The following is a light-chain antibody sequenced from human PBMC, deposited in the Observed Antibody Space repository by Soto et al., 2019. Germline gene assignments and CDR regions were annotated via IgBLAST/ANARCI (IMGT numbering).Light chain of an antibody. V-gene: IGKV1-39*01. CDR3: QQTHSIPPT. CDR1: HIVDTS. CDR2: AAS. Sequence: DIQMTQSQSSRSASVGDRVTVTCRTSHIVDTSLNWYQQKPGKAPKLLIYAASSVQSGGPARLSGSGSATFFTLTIHNLQPDDFATYFCQQTHSIPPTFGPGTKVDIK. J-gene: IGKJ2*01.